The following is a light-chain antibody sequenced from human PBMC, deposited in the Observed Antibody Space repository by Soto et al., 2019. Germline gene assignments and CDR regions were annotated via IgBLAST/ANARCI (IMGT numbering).Light chain of an antibody. CDR3: QHYHNFPRI. CDR2: AAS. Sequence: ISMTQSPPTLSVSPGGRVTLSCEASETISADLAWYHHRPGQAPRLLIYAASTRAPGVPARFSGSGSGTDFTLAIANLQPEDFGLYYCQHYHNFPRIFGQGTKLEIK. J-gene: IGKJ2*01. V-gene: IGKV3-15*01. CDR1: ETISAD.